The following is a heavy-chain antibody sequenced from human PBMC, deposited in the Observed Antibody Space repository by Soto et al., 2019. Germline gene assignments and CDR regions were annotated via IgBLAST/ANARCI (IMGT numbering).Heavy chain of an antibody. J-gene: IGHJ4*02. V-gene: IGHV3-23*01. CDR3: AYSSTPFDF. CDR1: GFTFSSYA. Sequence: EVQLLESGGGLVQPGGSLRLSCAASGFTFSSYAMSWVRQAPGKGLEWVSAISGSGGSTYYADSVKGRFTTSRDTSTNTLYLQMTSLRAEDTAVYYCAYSSTPFDFWGQGTLVTVSS. D-gene: IGHD6-13*01. CDR2: ISGSGGST.